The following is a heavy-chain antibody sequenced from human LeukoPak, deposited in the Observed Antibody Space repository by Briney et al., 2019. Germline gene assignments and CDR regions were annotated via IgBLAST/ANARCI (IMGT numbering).Heavy chain of an antibody. CDR2: ISGSGGST. V-gene: IGHV3-23*01. Sequence: GGSLRLSCAASGFTFSSYAMSWVRQAPGKGLEWVSAISGSGGSTYYADSVKGRFTISRDNSKNTLYLQMNSLRAEDTAVYYCAKSHDSSGYYRYLFDCWGQGTLVTVSS. CDR3: AKSHDSSGYYRYLFDC. J-gene: IGHJ4*02. CDR1: GFTFSSYA. D-gene: IGHD3-22*01.